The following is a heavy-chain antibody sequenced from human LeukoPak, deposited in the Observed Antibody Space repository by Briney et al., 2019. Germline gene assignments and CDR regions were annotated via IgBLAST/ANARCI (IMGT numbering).Heavy chain of an antibody. Sequence: ASVKVSCKASGYTFTSYYMHWVRQAPGQGLEWMGWINPNSGGTNYAQKFQGWVTMTRDTSISTAYMELSRLRSDDTAVYYCARGPYSSSWHSLYYFDYWGQGTLVTVSP. J-gene: IGHJ4*02. D-gene: IGHD6-13*01. CDR1: GYTFTSYY. CDR2: INPNSGGT. CDR3: ARGPYSSSWHSLYYFDY. V-gene: IGHV1-2*04.